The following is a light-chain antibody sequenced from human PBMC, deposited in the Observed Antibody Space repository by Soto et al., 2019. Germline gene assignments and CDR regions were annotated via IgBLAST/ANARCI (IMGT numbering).Light chain of an antibody. CDR1: SSDVGGYNY. V-gene: IGLV2-14*01. Sequence: QSALTQPASVSGSPGQSITSSCTGTSSDVGGYNYVSWYQQHPGKAPKLMIYEVSNRPSGVSNRFSGSKSGNTASLTISGLQAEDEADYYCSSYTSSSTLVFGTGTKVTV. CDR2: EVS. CDR3: SSYTSSSTLV. J-gene: IGLJ1*01.